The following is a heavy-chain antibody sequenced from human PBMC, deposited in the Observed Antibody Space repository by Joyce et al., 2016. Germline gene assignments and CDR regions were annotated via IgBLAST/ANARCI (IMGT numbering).Heavy chain of an antibody. D-gene: IGHD3-16*01. CDR3: ARDRVSSVYYYGMDV. CDR2: IYSGGST. Sequence: EVQLVESGGGLVQPGGSLRLSCAASGFTVSSNFMSWVRQAPGKGLEGVSVIYSGGSTNYADSVKGRFAISRDNSKNTLYLQMNSLRADDTAVYYCARDRVSSVYYYGMDVWGQGTTVTVSS. CDR1: GFTVSSNF. J-gene: IGHJ6*02. V-gene: IGHV3-66*02.